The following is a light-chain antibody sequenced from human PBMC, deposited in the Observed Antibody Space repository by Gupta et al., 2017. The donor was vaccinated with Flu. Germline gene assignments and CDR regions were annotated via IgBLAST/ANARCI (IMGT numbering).Light chain of an antibody. Sequence: IQMTQSPSTLSASVGDRVTITCRPSQSISSWLAWYKQKPGEAPKLLIYKASSLESGVPSRFSGSGSGTEFTLTISSLQPDDFATYYCQQYSSYSRTFGQGTKVEIK. J-gene: IGKJ1*01. CDR2: KAS. CDR3: QQYSSYSRT. CDR1: QSISSW. V-gene: IGKV1-5*03.